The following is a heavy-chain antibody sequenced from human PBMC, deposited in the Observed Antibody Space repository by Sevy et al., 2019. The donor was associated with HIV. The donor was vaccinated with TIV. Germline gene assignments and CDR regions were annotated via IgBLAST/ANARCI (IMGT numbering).Heavy chain of an antibody. D-gene: IGHD6-13*01. V-gene: IGHV3-21*01. CDR1: GFTFSSYS. CDR2: ISSSSSYI. J-gene: IGHJ4*02. CDR3: ARDLYRQQLIFDY. Sequence: GGSLRLSCAASGFTFSSYSMNWVRQAPGKGLEWVSSISSSSSYIYYADSVKGRFTISRDNSKNSLYLQMNSLRAEDTAVYYCARDLYRQQLIFDYWGQGTLVTVSS.